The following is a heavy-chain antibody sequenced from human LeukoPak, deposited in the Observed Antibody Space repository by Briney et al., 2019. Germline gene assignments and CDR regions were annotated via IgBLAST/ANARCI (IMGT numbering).Heavy chain of an antibody. J-gene: IGHJ4*02. Sequence: PSQTLSLTCAVSGGSISSGGYSWSWIRQPPGKGLEWIGYIYHSGSTYYNPSLKSRATISVDTSKNQFSLKPSSVTAADTAVYYCAGALKATVNEGDYYFDYWGQGTLVTVSS. CDR1: GGSISSGGYS. D-gene: IGHD4-11*01. CDR3: AGALKATVNEGDYYFDY. V-gene: IGHV4-30-2*01. CDR2: IYHSGST.